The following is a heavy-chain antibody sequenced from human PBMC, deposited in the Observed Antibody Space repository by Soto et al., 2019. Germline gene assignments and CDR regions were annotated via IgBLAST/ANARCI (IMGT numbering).Heavy chain of an antibody. V-gene: IGHV5-51*01. Sequence: PGESLKISCMCSGYKVSTWHNFTSYWIAWVRQMPGEGLEWMGIIYPGDSDTRYSPSFQGQVTISADKSISTAYLQWSSLKASDTAMYYCARRIVRKAFDIWGQGTMVTVSS. J-gene: IGHJ3*02. CDR3: ARRIVRKAFDI. CDR2: IYPGDSDT. CDR1: GYKVSTWHNFTSYW. D-gene: IGHD2-15*01.